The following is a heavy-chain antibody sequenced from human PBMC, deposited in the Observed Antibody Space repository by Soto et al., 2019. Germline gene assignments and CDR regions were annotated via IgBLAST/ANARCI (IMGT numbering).Heavy chain of an antibody. CDR1: GGSIGTYF. Sequence: QVQLQESGPGLVKPSETLSLTCAVSGGSIGTYFWRWIRRPPRKGLEWIGNIDYSGSTNYNPSLRIRVTISLDTSKNQFSLKLSSVTAADTSVYYCARARRSSGRHDAFDIWGQGTMVTVSS. CDR2: IDYSGST. D-gene: IGHD6-25*01. CDR3: ARARRSSGRHDAFDI. V-gene: IGHV4-59*01. J-gene: IGHJ3*02.